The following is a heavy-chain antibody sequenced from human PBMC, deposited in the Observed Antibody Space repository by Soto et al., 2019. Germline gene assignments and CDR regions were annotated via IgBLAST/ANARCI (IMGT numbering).Heavy chain of an antibody. CDR1: GGSISSYY. J-gene: IGHJ5*02. CDR2: IYYSGST. Sequence: PSETLSLTCTVSGGSISSYYWSWIRQPPGKGLEWIGYIYYSGSTNYNPSLKSRVTISVDTSKNQFSLKLSSVTAADTAVYYCARDSSMVRGVNRFWFDPWGQGTLVTVS. D-gene: IGHD3-10*01. CDR3: ARDSSMVRGVNRFWFDP. V-gene: IGHV4-59*12.